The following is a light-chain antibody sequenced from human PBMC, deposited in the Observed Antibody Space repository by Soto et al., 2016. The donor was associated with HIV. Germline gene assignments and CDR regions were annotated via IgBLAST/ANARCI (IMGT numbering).Light chain of an antibody. V-gene: IGKV1-5*03. CDR3: QHSGT. Sequence: IQMTQSPSTLSASVGDRVTITCRASQSINNWLAWYQQKPGKAPNLLIYKASTLEIGVPSRFSGSGSGTEFTLTISNLQPDDFASYYCQHSGTFGQGTKVEIK. J-gene: IGKJ1*01. CDR2: KAS. CDR1: QSINNW.